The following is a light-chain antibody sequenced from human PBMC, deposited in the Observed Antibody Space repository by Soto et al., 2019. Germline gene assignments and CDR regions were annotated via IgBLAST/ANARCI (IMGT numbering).Light chain of an antibody. CDR2: GAS. CDR1: QTLNSNF. J-gene: IGKJ1*01. CDR3: QQFGSAPRK. V-gene: IGKV3-20*01. Sequence: IVLTQAPGTLSLSPGERATLSCRASQTLNSNFLAWYQQRPCQAPSLLIYGASNRATGVPDRFSGGGSGTDVTLLISRLETEDFAVYYCQQFGSAPRKFGQGTKVAIK.